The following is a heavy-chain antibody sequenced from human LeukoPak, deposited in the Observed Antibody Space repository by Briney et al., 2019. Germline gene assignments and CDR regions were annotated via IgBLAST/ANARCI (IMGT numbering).Heavy chain of an antibody. CDR2: IYYSGST. Sequence: SETLPLTCTVSGGPISSSSHYWGWIRQPPGKGLEWIGSIYYSGSTYYSPSLKSRVTISVDTSKNQFSLKLTSVTAADTGVYYCARSRYCSGTSCYTAWFDPWGQGTLVTVSS. CDR1: GGPISSSSHY. CDR3: ARSRYCSGTSCYTAWFDP. V-gene: IGHV4-39*07. J-gene: IGHJ5*02. D-gene: IGHD2-2*02.